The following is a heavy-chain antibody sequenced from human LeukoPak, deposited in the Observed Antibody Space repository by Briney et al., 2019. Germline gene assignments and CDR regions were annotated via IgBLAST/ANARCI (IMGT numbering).Heavy chain of an antibody. Sequence: AASVKVSCKASGYTFTSYVSWVRQAPGQGLEWMGWISAYNGNTHYAQKLQGRVTMTTDTSTSTAYMELRSLRSDDTAVYYCARSQHYYDSSGYYSLFDYWGQGTLVTVSS. V-gene: IGHV1-18*01. CDR1: GYTFTSYV. CDR3: ARSQHYYDSSGYYSLFDY. J-gene: IGHJ4*02. CDR2: ISAYNGNT. D-gene: IGHD3-22*01.